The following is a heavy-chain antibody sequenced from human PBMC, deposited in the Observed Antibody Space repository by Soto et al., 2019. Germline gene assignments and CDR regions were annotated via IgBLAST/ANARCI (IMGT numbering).Heavy chain of an antibody. V-gene: IGHV1-69*01. CDR3: ARGPRKMATMSEYFEY. Sequence: QVQLVQSGAEVKKPGSSVKVSCKASGGTFSSYAISWVRQAPGQGLEWKGGIIPIFGPPNYAQKFQGRVTMIADDSSTTAYMELLSLRSDDTAVYYCARGPRKMATMSEYFEYWGQGTLVTVSS. J-gene: IGHJ4*02. CDR2: IIPIFGPP. CDR1: GGTFSSYA. D-gene: IGHD5-12*01.